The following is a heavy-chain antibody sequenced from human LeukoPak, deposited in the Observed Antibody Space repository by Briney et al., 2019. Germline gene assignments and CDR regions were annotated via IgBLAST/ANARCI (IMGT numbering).Heavy chain of an antibody. Sequence: SETLSLTCTASGGSISSGGYYWSWIRQHPGKGLEWIGYIYNSGSTNYNPSLKSRVTISVDTSKNQFSLKLSSVTAADTAVYYCASQNWNYAQKVLVDYYYYYMDVWGKGTTVTVSS. V-gene: IGHV4-61*08. CDR1: GGSISSGGYY. CDR2: IYNSGST. CDR3: ASQNWNYAQKVLVDYYYYYMDV. D-gene: IGHD1-7*01. J-gene: IGHJ6*03.